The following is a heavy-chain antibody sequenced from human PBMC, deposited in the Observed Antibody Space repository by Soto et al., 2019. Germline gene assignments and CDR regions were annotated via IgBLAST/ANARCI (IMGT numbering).Heavy chain of an antibody. Sequence: QVHLVQSGAEVKKPGASVNVSCKTSGYTFTRNGISWVRQAPGQGLEWMGWISPKSGNIKYAQKYQGRVIMTTDTSTSTAYMELRSRRSDDTAVYYCVKDRDSNSWPSRDVWGPGTTVTVSS. CDR1: GYTFTRNG. CDR3: VKDRDSNSWPSRDV. D-gene: IGHD3-22*01. V-gene: IGHV1-18*01. CDR2: ISPKSGNI. J-gene: IGHJ6*02.